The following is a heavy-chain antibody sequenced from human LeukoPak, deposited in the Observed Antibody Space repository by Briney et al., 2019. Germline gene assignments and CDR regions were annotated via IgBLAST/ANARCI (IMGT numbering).Heavy chain of an antibody. CDR1: GFTFSSYG. Sequence: PGGSLRLSCAASGFTFSSYGMHWVRQAPGKGLEWVAVIWYDGSNKYYADSLKGRLTISRDNSKNTLYLQMNSLRAEDTAVYYCARAGEYCSAGTCYPCNMDVWGQGTTVTVSS. D-gene: IGHD2-15*01. CDR2: IWYDGSNK. V-gene: IGHV3-33*01. J-gene: IGHJ6*02. CDR3: ARAGEYCSAGTCYPCNMDV.